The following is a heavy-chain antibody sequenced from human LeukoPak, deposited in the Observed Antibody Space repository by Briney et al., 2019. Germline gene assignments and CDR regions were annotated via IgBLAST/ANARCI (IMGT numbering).Heavy chain of an antibody. CDR2: IFYSGTT. CDR3: ARGGWNKFDY. V-gene: IGHV4-59*01. CDR1: GGSISSYY. J-gene: IGHJ4*02. Sequence: SETLSLTCTVSGGSISSYYWSWIRQPPGKGLEWIGFIFYSGTTNYNPSLKSRVTISVDTSKNQLSLKLSSVTAADTAVYYCARGGWNKFDYWGQGTLVTVSS. D-gene: IGHD3-22*01.